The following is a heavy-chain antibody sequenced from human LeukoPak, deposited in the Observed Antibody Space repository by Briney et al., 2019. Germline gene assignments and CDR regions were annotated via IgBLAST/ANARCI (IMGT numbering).Heavy chain of an antibody. D-gene: IGHD4-11*01. J-gene: IGHJ6*04. CDR1: GYTFTDYY. CDR2: INPNSGGT. V-gene: IGHV1-2*02. CDR3: ARDDYSKGAQDV. Sequence: GASVKVSCKASGYTFTDYYMHWVRQAPGQGLEWMGWINPNSGGTNYAQKFQGRVTMTRDTSISTAYMELSRLRSDDTAVYYCARDDYSKGAQDVWGKGTTVTVSS.